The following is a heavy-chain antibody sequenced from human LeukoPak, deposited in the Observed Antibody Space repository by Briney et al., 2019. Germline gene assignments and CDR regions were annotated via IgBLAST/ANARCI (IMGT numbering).Heavy chain of an antibody. J-gene: IGHJ4*02. CDR3: ARDRGAAAGTAYFDY. V-gene: IGHV4-59*12. CDR1: GVSISSYY. D-gene: IGHD6-13*01. Sequence: SETLSLTCTVSGVSISSYYWSWLRQPPGKGLEWIGHIYYSGSTTYNPSLKSRVTISVDTSKNQFSLKLSSVTAADTAVYYCARDRGAAAGTAYFDYWGQGTLVTVSS. CDR2: IYYSGST.